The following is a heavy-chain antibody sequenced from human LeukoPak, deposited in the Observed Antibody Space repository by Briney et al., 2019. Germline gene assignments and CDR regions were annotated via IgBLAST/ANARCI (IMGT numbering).Heavy chain of an antibody. D-gene: IGHD4-23*01. CDR2: INPNSGGT. Sequence: ASVKVSCKASGYTFTGYYMHWVRQAPRQGLEGMGWINPNSGGTNYAQKFQGRVTMTRDTSISTAYMELSRLRSDDTAVYYCARVRDRNTVDFDYWGQGTLVTVSS. J-gene: IGHJ4*02. V-gene: IGHV1-2*02. CDR1: GYTFTGYY. CDR3: ARVRDRNTVDFDY.